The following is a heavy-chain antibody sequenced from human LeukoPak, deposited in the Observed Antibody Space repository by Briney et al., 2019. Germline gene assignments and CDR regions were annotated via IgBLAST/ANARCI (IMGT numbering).Heavy chain of an antibody. J-gene: IGHJ3*02. CDR1: GGSFSGHY. D-gene: IGHD3-22*01. CDR3: ARRSSTKPYYYDSSGYYSHAFDI. V-gene: IGHV4-34*01. Sequence: SETLSLTCAVYGGSFSGHYWSWIRQPPGKGLEWIGEINHSGSTNYNPSLKSRVTISVDTSKNQFSLKLSSVTAADTAVYYCARRSSTKPYYYDSSGYYSHAFDIWGQGTMVTVSS. CDR2: INHSGST.